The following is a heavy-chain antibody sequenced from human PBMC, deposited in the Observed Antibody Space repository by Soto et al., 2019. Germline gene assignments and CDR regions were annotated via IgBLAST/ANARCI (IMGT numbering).Heavy chain of an antibody. CDR3: ARDPTRAEYYYYYGMDV. J-gene: IGHJ6*02. CDR1: VYTFTSYR. V-gene: IGHV1-18*01. D-gene: IGHD3-10*01. Sequence: APVKLYCKASVYTFTSYRISWLRLAPEKGLEWMGWISAYNGNTNYAQKLQGRVTMTTDTSTSTAYMELRSLRSDDTAVYYCARDPTRAEYYYYYGMDVWGQGTTVTVSS. CDR2: ISAYNGNT.